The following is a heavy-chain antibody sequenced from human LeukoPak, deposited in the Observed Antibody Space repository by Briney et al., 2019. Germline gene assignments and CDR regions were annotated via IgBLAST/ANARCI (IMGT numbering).Heavy chain of an antibody. CDR3: VARYGSSPYYYDY. CDR1: GFTFGSYG. CDR2: VDNSGRNT. D-gene: IGHD3-10*01. J-gene: IGHJ4*02. V-gene: IGHV3-23*01. Sequence: GGSLRLSCEASGFTFGSYGMGWVRQAPGKGLEWVSGVDNSGRNTYYGDSVKGRFTISRDNSKSTLYLQINSLRAEDTALYYCVARYGSSPYYYDYWGQGTLVTVSS.